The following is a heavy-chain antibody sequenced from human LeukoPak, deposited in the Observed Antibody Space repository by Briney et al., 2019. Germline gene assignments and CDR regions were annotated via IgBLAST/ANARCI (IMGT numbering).Heavy chain of an antibody. Sequence: QPGGSLRLSCAASGFSVNNNYMNWVRQATGKGLEWVSLMDNFGYKHYADSVEGRVTISRDSSRNTVYLQLNSLRAEDTAVCYCAGGSYYGSGSRPGYIEYWGQGTQVTVSS. CDR1: GFSVNNNY. CDR3: AGGSYYGSGSRPGYIEY. CDR2: MDNFGYK. J-gene: IGHJ4*02. V-gene: IGHV3-53*01. D-gene: IGHD3-10*01.